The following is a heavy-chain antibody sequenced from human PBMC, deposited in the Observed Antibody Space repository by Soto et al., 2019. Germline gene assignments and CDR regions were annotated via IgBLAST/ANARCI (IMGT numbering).Heavy chain of an antibody. V-gene: IGHV3-48*02. D-gene: IGHD5-18*01. J-gene: IGHJ5*02. CDR1: GFTFNNYS. CDR2: ITDSSSTI. Sequence: EVQLVESGGGLVQPGGSLRLSCAASGFTFNNYSMNWVRQAPGKGLEWVSFITDSSSTIYYADSVEGRFTVSRDNAKNSLYLQMNSLRDEDTAVYYCARAGYSHGYDWFDPWGQGTLVTVSS. CDR3: ARAGYSHGYDWFDP.